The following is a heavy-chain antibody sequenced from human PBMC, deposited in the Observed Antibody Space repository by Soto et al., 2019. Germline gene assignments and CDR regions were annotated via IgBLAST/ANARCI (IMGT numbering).Heavy chain of an antibody. CDR1: GGSVSSGVYY. V-gene: IGHV4-61*08. J-gene: IGHJ4*02. CDR3: ARLRITNFGVCTGHYWCY. Sequence: SPTLSLTCCVSGGSVSSGVYYCPWIRPPPRKGLDLTGYISSNGSTTYNPSLTIRVAISLDRSRIQVSLKLTSVTAADTPIYYCARLRITNFGVCTGHYWCYWGRGTLGTI. D-gene: IGHD3-3*01. CDR2: ISSNGST.